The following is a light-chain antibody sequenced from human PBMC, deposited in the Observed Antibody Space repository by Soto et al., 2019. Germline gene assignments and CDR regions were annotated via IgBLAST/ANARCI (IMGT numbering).Light chain of an antibody. CDR3: CSYAGDSAPYV. V-gene: IGLV2-23*01. J-gene: IGLJ1*01. CDR1: SSDVGSYNF. CDR2: EGS. Sequence: QSVLTQPASVSGSPGQSITISCTGTSSDVGSYNFVSWYQHHPGKAPKVMIYEGSKRPSGVSNRFSGSKSGNTASLTISGLQAEDEADYYCCSYAGDSAPYVFGTGTKVTVL.